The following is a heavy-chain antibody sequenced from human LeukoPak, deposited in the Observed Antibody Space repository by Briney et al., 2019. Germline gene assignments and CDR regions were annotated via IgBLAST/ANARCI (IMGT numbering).Heavy chain of an antibody. CDR1: GFTFSSYG. J-gene: IGHJ4*02. CDR2: IQYDGSNK. D-gene: IGHD6-19*01. Sequence: GGSLRLSCAASGFTFSSYGMHWVRQAPGKGLEWVAFIQYDGSNKYYADPVKGRFTISRDNSKNTLYLQMNSLRAEDTAVYYCAKGLYAVAGTGFDYWGQGTLVTVSS. V-gene: IGHV3-30*02. CDR3: AKGLYAVAGTGFDY.